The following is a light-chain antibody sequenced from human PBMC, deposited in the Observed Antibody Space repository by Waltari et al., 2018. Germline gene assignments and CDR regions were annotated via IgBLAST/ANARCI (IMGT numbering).Light chain of an antibody. V-gene: IGKV1-39*01. J-gene: IGKJ2*01. Sequence: DIQMTQSPSSLSASVGDSVTITCRASQSIAGYLNWNQQKPGKAPKLLIYAASSLQSGVPSRFSGSGSGTDFTLTISSLQPEDFATYYCQQSYSTPYTFGQGTKLEIK. CDR3: QQSYSTPYT. CDR2: AAS. CDR1: QSIAGY.